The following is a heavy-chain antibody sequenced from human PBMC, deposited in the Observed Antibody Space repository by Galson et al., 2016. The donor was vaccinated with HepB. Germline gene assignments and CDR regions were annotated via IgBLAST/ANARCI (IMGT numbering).Heavy chain of an antibody. D-gene: IGHD3-10*01. CDR3: ARVSMVRQNDAFDI. J-gene: IGHJ3*02. CDR1: GGSINSTSYS. CDR2: IYHSGSI. Sequence: TLSLTCGVSGGSINSTSYSWSWIRQPPGKGLEWIGYIYHSGSIYYNPSLKSRVTISVDRSKNQFSLKLNSVTAADTAVYYCARVSMVRQNDAFDIWGQGTMVTVSS. V-gene: IGHV4-30-2*01.